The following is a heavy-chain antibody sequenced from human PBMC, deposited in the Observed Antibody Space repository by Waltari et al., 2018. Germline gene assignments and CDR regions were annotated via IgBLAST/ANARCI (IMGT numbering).Heavy chain of an antibody. CDR2: MNPNSVNT. Sequence: QVQLVQSGAEVKKPGASVKVSCKASGYTFTSYDINWVRQATGQGLEWMGWMNPNSVNTGYAQKFQGRVTMTRNTSISTAYMELSSLRSEDTAVYYCARDLLVVAATGSDYWGQGALVTVSS. V-gene: IGHV1-8*01. J-gene: IGHJ4*02. CDR3: ARDLLVVAATGSDY. D-gene: IGHD2-15*01. CDR1: GYTFTSYD.